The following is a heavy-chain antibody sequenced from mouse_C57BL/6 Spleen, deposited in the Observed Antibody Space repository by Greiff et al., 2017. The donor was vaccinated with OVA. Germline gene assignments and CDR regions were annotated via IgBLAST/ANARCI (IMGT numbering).Heavy chain of an antibody. CDR3: ARHDYGNYGAMDY. V-gene: IGHV2-6-1*01. D-gene: IGHD2-1*01. CDR1: GFSLTSYG. J-gene: IGHJ4*01. CDR2: IWSDGST. Sequence: QVQLQQSGPGLVAPSQSLSITCTVSGFSLTSYGVHWVRQPPGKGLEWLVVIWSDGSTTYNSALKSRLNISKDNSKSQVFLKMNSLQTDDTAMYYCARHDYGNYGAMDYWGQGTSVTVSS.